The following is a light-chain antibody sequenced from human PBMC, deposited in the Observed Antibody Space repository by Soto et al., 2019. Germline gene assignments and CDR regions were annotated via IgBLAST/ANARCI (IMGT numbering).Light chain of an antibody. Sequence: AIQMTQSPSSLSASVGDRVSITCRASQGIGSDLGWYQQKPGKAPKLLIYAASSLHSGVTSRFSGSGSGTDFTLTITSLQPEDFATYFCLQDNSYPYTFGPGTKLEIK. CDR1: QGIGSD. CDR2: AAS. V-gene: IGKV1-6*01. J-gene: IGKJ2*01. CDR3: LQDNSYPYT.